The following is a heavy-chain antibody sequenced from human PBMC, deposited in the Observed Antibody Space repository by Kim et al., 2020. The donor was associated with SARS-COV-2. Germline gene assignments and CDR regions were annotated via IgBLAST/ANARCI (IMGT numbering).Heavy chain of an antibody. V-gene: IGHV3-21*01. CDR2: ISSSSSYI. Sequence: GGSLRLSCAASGFTFSSYSMNWVRQAPGKGLEWVSSISSSSSYIYYADSVKGRFTISRDNAKNSLYLQMNSLRAEDTAVYYCARDRASSGTNYWGQGTLVTVSS. CDR3: ARDRASSGTNY. CDR1: GFTFSSYS. D-gene: IGHD5-12*01. J-gene: IGHJ4*02.